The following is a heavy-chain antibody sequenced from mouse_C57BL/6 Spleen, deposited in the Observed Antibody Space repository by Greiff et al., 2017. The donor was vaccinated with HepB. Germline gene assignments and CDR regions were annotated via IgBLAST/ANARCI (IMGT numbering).Heavy chain of an antibody. D-gene: IGHD2-14*01. CDR2: ISSGSSTI. CDR1: GFTFSDYG. Sequence: DVMLVESGGGLVKPGGSLKLSCAASGFTFSDYGMHWVRQAPEKGLEWVAYISSGSSTIYYADTVKGRFTNSRDNAKKTLFLQMTSLRSEDTAMYYCSRGTPFAYWGQGTLVTVSA. J-gene: IGHJ3*01. CDR3: SRGTPFAY. V-gene: IGHV5-17*01.